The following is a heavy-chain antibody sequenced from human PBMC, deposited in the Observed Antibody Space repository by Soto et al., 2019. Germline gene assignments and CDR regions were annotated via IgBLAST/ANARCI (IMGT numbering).Heavy chain of an antibody. CDR2: IYYSGST. J-gene: IGHJ4*02. V-gene: IGHV4-39*01. Sequence: QLQLQESGPGLVKPSETLSLTCTVSGGSISSSYYRGWIRQPPGKGLEWIGSIYYSGSTYYNPSLKSRVTISVDTSKNQFSLKLSSVTAADTAVYYCATLWFGESPYWGQGTLVTVSS. D-gene: IGHD3-10*01. CDR1: GGSISSSYY. CDR3: ATLWFGESPY.